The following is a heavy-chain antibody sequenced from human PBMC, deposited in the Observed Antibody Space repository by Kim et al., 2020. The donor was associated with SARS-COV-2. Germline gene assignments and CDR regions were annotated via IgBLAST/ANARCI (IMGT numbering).Heavy chain of an antibody. D-gene: IGHD3-9*01. V-gene: IGHV3-23*01. Sequence: GGSLRLSCAASGFAVSGFAMNWVRQAPGKGLEWVAAITNNNGKTYYADSVKGRFTISRYGFKNTVPLQMNSLRVEDSALYYCAKDHPSAGWPTFESWGQGTLVTVSS. CDR2: ITNNNGKT. CDR1: GFAVSGFA. J-gene: IGHJ4*02. CDR3: AKDHPSAGWPTFES.